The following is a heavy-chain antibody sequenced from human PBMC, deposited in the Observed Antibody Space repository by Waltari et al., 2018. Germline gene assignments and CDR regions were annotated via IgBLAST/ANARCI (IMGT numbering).Heavy chain of an antibody. V-gene: IGHV4-38-2*01. CDR1: GYSISSGYY. D-gene: IGHD6-6*01. Sequence: QVQLQESGPGLVKPSETLSLTCAVSGYSISSGYYWGWIRQPPGKGLEWVGSTYLSGSTYSNPSLKSRVTISVDTSKNQFSLKLSSVTAADTAVYYCARRPNAARPGYFDYWGQGTLVTVSS. CDR2: TYLSGST. J-gene: IGHJ4*02. CDR3: ARRPNAARPGYFDY.